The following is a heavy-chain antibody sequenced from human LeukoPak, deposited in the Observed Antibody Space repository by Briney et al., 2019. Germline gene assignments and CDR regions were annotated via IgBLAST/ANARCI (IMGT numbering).Heavy chain of an antibody. J-gene: IGHJ4*02. Sequence: SETLSLTCTVSGYSISSGYYWGWIRQPPGKGLEWIGEIYHSGSTNYNPSLKSRVTISVDKSKNQFSLKLSSVTAADTAVYYCARDQDYVWGSYRGSGYFDYWGQGTLVTVSS. CDR1: GYSISSGYY. V-gene: IGHV4-38-2*02. CDR2: IYHSGST. CDR3: ARDQDYVWGSYRGSGYFDY. D-gene: IGHD3-16*02.